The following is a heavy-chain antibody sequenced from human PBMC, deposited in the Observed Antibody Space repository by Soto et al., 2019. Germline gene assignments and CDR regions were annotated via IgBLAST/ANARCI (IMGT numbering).Heavy chain of an antibody. CDR2: INHSGST. Sequence: SETLSLTCAVYGGSFSGYYWSWIRQPPGKGLEWIGEINHSGSTNYNPSLKSRVTMSVETSMNQFSLKLSSVTAADTAVYYCARTTLKGSSSFWGYYYYYGMDVWGQGTTVTVSS. J-gene: IGHJ6*02. D-gene: IGHD6-6*01. CDR1: GGSFSGYY. CDR3: ARTTLKGSSSFWGYYYYYGMDV. V-gene: IGHV4-34*01.